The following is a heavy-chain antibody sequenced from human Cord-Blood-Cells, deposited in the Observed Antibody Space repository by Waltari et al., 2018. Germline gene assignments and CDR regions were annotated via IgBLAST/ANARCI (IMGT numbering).Heavy chain of an antibody. CDR2: IYYRGST. CDR3: ARENFTGYWYFDL. CDR1: GGSISSYY. Sequence: QVQLQESGSGLVKPSETLSLTCTVSGGSISSYYWSWIRQPPGKGREWLGYIYYRGSTNYNPSLKSRVTISVDTSKNQFSLKLSSVTAADTAVYYCARENFTGYWYFDLWGRGTLVTVSS. V-gene: IGHV4-59*01. D-gene: IGHD3-10*01. J-gene: IGHJ2*01.